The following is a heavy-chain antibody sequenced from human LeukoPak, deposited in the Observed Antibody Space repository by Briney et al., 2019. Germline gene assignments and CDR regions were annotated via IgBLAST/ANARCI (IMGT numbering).Heavy chain of an antibody. CDR1: GYTFTGYY. Sequence: ASVKVSCKASGYTFTGYYMHWVRQAPGQGLEWMGRINPNSGGTNYAQKFQGRVTMTRNTSISTAYMELSSLRSEDTAVYYCARGGSGWSQAFDYWGQGTLVTVSS. CDR3: ARGGSGWSQAFDY. D-gene: IGHD6-19*01. V-gene: IGHV1-2*06. J-gene: IGHJ4*02. CDR2: INPNSGGT.